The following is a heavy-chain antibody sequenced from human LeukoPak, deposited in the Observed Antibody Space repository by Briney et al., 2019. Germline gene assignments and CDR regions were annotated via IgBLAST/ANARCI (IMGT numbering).Heavy chain of an antibody. CDR1: AYTLTELS. Sequence: ASVKVSCKVSAYTLTELSMHWVRQAPGKGLEWMGGFDPEDGETIYAQKFQGRVTMTEDTSTDTAYMELSSLRPDDTAVYYCARTKAPPDPWAWFDPWGQGTLVTV. D-gene: IGHD1-1*01. CDR2: FDPEDGET. CDR3: ARTKAPPDPWAWFDP. V-gene: IGHV1-24*01. J-gene: IGHJ5*02.